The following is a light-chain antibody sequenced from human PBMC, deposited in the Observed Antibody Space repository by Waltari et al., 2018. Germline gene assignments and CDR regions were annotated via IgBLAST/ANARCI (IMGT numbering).Light chain of an antibody. J-gene: IGKJ1*01. Sequence: AIRVTQSPSSVSASTGDTVTITWGASEVVRSYFGWYQQKPGKAPQLLVYAASSLQTGVPSRFSARGSGTHFTLTINNVQSEDFATYHCEQYYSFPRTFGQGTKVEV. CDR2: AAS. V-gene: IGKV1-8*01. CDR1: EVVRSY. CDR3: EQYYSFPRT.